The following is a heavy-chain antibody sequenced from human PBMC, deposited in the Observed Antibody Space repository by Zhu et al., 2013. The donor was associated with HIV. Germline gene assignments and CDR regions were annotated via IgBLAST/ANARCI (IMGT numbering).Heavy chain of an antibody. Sequence: QVQLVQSGAEVKKPGASVKVSCKASGYTFTTYGISWVRQAPGQRLEWMGWISGYSGNTNYAQKFQGRVTMTTATSTSTAYMXLRTLRSDDTAVYYCARASGSYRNDHDYWGQGTLVHRLL. V-gene: IGHV1-18*01. CDR1: GYTFTTYG. J-gene: IGHJ4*02. D-gene: IGHD1-26*01. CDR2: ISGYSGNT. CDR3: ARASGSYRNDHDY.